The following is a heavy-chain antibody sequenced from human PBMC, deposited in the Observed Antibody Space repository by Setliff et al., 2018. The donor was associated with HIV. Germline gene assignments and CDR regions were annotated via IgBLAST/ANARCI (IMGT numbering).Heavy chain of an antibody. CDR2: ICATGGT. Sequence: SETLSLTCTVSGGSVRGDPYYWSRIRKSAGRGLEWIGRICATGGTNYNPSLKSRVTISLATSTNQFSLRLTSVTAADTAVYYCAREQWLRYFDDWGQGALVTVSS. CDR3: AREQWLRYFDD. V-gene: IGHV4-61*02. J-gene: IGHJ4*02. D-gene: IGHD5-12*01. CDR1: GGSVRGDPYY.